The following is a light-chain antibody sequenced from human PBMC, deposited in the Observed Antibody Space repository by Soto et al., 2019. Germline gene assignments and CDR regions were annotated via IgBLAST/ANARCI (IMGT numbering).Light chain of an antibody. V-gene: IGLV3-21*01. CDR2: YDS. CDR1: TIGSKS. J-gene: IGLJ3*02. CDR3: QVWDISSGHVV. Sequence: SYELTQPPSVSVAPGKTASVACGGSTIGSKSVHWYHKKSGQTPVLVMYYDSDRPSGIPERFSGSNSGNTATLTISRVEAGDEADYYCQVWDISSGHVVFGGGSKLTVL.